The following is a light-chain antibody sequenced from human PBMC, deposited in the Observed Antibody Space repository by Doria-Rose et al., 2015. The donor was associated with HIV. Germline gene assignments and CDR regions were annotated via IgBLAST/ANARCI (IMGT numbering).Light chain of an antibody. V-gene: IGKV4-1*01. CDR1: QSLLYTSKNY. Sequence: TQSPESLGMSLGERATLNCKSNQSLLYTSKNYLAWNQQKPGQPPTLLIYWASTRQSGVPARFSGSGSGTDFTLTISSLEAEDVAVYYCQQYYDTPSFGPGTTVDIK. CDR3: QQYYDTPS. CDR2: WAS. J-gene: IGKJ3*01.